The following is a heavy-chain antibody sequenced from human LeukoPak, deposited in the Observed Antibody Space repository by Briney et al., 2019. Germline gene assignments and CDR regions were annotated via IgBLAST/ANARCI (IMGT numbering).Heavy chain of an antibody. CDR1: GESFSGFY. J-gene: IGHJ6*03. CDR3: AGALNYYYYYMDV. CDR2: INHSGNT. Sequence: SETLSLTCAVYGESFSGFYWSWIRQPPGKGLEWIGEINHSGNTNYNPSLKSRVTISVDTSKNQFSLKLSSVTAADTAVYYCAGALNYYYYYMDVWGKGTTVTVSS. V-gene: IGHV4-34*01.